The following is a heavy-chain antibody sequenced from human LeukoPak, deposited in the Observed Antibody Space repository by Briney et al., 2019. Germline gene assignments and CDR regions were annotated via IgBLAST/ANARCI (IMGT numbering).Heavy chain of an antibody. D-gene: IGHD3-10*01. CDR1: GYTFTSYY. CDR2: INPSGGST. CDR3: ARDPSRDLITMVRGVIIRNWFDP. J-gene: IGHJ5*02. V-gene: IGHV1-46*01. Sequence: ASVKVSCKASGYTFTSYYMHWVRQAPGQGLEWMGIINPSGGSTSYAQKFQGRVTMTRDTSTSTVCMELSSLRSEDTAVYYCARDPSRDLITMVRGVIIRNWFDPWGQGTLVTVSS.